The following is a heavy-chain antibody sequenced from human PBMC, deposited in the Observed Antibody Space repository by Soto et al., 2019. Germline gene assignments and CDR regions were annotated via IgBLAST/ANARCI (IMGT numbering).Heavy chain of an antibody. CDR3: ARDTLELLYYFDY. CDR1: GFTFSNYW. J-gene: IGHJ4*02. V-gene: IGHV3-74*01. Sequence: GGSLRLSCAASGFTFSNYWMHWVRQAPGKGLVWVSRINSDGSSASYADSVKGRFTISRDNAKNTLYLQMNSLRAEDTAVYYCARDTLELLYYFDYWGQGTLVTVSS. D-gene: IGHD1-7*01. CDR2: INSDGSSA.